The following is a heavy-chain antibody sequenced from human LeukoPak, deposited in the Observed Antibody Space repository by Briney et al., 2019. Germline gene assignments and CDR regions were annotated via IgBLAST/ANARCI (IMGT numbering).Heavy chain of an antibody. Sequence: PSETLSLTCAVYGGSFSGHYWSWIRQPPGKGLEWIGEINHSGSTNYNPSLKSRVTISVDTSKNRFSLKLSSVTAADTAVYYCARGHASYSYGFRYWGQGTLVTVSS. D-gene: IGHD5-18*01. CDR3: ARGHASYSYGFRY. CDR2: INHSGST. V-gene: IGHV4-34*01. J-gene: IGHJ4*02. CDR1: GGSFSGHY.